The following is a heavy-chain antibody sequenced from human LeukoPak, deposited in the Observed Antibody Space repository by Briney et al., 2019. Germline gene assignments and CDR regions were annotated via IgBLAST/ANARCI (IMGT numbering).Heavy chain of an antibody. V-gene: IGHV1-8*01. Sequence: ASVKVSCKASGYTFTSYDMNWVRQATGQGLEWMGWMNPYSGNTGYAQKFQGRVTMTRNTSISTAYMELSSLRSEDTAVYYCANMVRGVISQAWFDPWGQGTLVTVSS. CDR2: MNPYSGNT. J-gene: IGHJ5*02. CDR1: GYTFTSYD. D-gene: IGHD3-10*01. CDR3: ANMVRGVISQAWFDP.